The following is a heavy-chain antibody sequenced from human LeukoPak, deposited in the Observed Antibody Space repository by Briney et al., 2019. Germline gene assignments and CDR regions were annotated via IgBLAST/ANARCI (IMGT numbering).Heavy chain of an antibody. CDR1: GGSFSGYY. D-gene: IGHD6-13*01. J-gene: IGHJ4*02. V-gene: IGHV4-34*01. Sequence: SETLSLTCAVYGGSFSGYYWSWIRQPPGKGLEWIGEINHSGSTSYNPSLKSRVTISVDTSKNQFSLKLSSVTAADTAVYYCAREMQQLDDYWGQGTLVTVSS. CDR3: AREMQQLDDY. CDR2: INHSGST.